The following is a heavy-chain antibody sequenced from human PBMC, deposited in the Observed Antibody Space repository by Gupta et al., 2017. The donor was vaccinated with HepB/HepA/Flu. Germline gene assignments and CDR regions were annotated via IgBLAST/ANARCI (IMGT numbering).Heavy chain of an antibody. CDR1: GFTFSSYE. J-gene: IGHJ6*02. D-gene: IGHD4-11*01. V-gene: IGHV3-48*03. CDR3: ARDLNDYKIDDTWGADYYYYGMDV. Sequence: EVQLVESGGGLVQPGGSLRLSCAASGFTFSSYEMTWVRQAPGKGLEWFSYIRSSGSTIYYADSVKGRFTISRDNAKNSLYLQMNSLRAEDTAVYYCARDLNDYKIDDTWGADYYYYGMDVWGQGTTVTVSS. CDR2: IRSSGSTI.